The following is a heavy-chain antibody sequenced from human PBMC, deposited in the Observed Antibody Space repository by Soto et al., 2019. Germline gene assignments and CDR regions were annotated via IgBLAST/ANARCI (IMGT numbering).Heavy chain of an antibody. V-gene: IGHV3-48*03. CDR1: GFTFSSYE. Sequence: PGGSLRLSCAASGFTFSSYEMNWVRQAPGKGLEWVSYISSSGSTIYYADSVKGRFTISRDNAKNSLYLQMNSLRAEDTAVYYCARDVAGYGPIDYWGQGTLVTVSS. J-gene: IGHJ4*02. CDR3: ARDVAGYGPIDY. D-gene: IGHD5-18*01. CDR2: ISSSGSTI.